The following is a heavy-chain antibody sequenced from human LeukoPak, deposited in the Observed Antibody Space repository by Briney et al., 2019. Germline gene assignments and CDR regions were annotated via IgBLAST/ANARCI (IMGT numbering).Heavy chain of an antibody. CDR3: ARVVYSGYDFFSYWFDP. J-gene: IGHJ5*02. V-gene: IGHV1-69*05. CDR1: VGTFSSYA. D-gene: IGHD5-12*01. CDR2: IIPIFGPA. Sequence: GASVKVSCKASVGTFSSYAISWVRQAPGQGREGMGGIIPIFGPANYAQKFQGRVTITTVEYTSTAYMELSSPRSEDTAVYCCARVVYSGYDFFSYWFDPWGQGTLVTDSS.